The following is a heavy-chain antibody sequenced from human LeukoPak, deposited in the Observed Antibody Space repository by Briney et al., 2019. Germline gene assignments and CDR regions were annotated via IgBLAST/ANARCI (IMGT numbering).Heavy chain of an antibody. V-gene: IGHV1-46*01. CDR2: INPSGGST. CDR1: GYTFTSYY. CDR3: ARENSGEDTAWGFDP. J-gene: IGHJ5*02. Sequence: ASVKVSCKASGYTFTSYYMHWVRQAPGQGLEWMGIINPSGGSTSYAQKFQGRVTMTRDMSTSTDYMELSSLRSEDTAVYYCARENSGEDTAWGFDPWGKETLVTVSS. D-gene: IGHD3-10*01.